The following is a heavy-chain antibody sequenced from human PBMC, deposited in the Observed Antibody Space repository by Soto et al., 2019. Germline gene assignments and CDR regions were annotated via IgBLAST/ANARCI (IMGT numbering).Heavy chain of an antibody. CDR1: GFTFSDYY. CDR2: ISSSSSYT. J-gene: IGHJ6*02. V-gene: IGHV3-11*06. D-gene: IGHD6-6*01. CDR3: ARDRYSSSSPLSGMDV. Sequence: GGSVRLSCAASGFTFSDYYMSWIRQAPGKGLEWVSYISSSSSYTNYADSVKGRFTISRDNAKNSLYLQMNSLRAEDTAVYYCARDRYSSSSPLSGMDVWGQGTTVTVSS.